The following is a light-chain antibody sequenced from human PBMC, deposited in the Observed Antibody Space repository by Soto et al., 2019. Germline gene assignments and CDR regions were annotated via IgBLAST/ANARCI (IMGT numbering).Light chain of an antibody. J-gene: IGKJ5*01. Sequence: DIQMTQSPSSLSASLGDRVTITCRASQSISSYLNWYQQKPGKAPKHLIYAASSLQTGVPSRFTGSGSGTEFTLTIDSLQPEDFATYYCQQSYTTPRITFGQGTRLEI. CDR3: QQSYTTPRIT. CDR1: QSISSY. CDR2: AAS. V-gene: IGKV1-39*01.